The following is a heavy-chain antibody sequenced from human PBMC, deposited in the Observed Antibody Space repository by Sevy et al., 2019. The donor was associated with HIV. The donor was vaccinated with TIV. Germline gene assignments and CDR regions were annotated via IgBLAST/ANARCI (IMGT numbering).Heavy chain of an antibody. CDR1: GFTFNTHA. V-gene: IGHV3-30*04. Sequence: GGSLRLSCAASGFTFNTHAMHWVRQAPGKGLEWVAVISYAGSATYYTDSVKGRFTISRDNSKNKLYLEMTSLRVEDTAVYYCTRDSGYGPNYGPGHYWGQGTPVTVSS. CDR2: ISYAGSAT. J-gene: IGHJ4*02. D-gene: IGHD4-17*01. CDR3: TRDSGYGPNYGPGHY.